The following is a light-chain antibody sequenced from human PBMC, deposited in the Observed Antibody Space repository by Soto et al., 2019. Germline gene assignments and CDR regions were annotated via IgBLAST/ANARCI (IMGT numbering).Light chain of an antibody. J-gene: IGKJ4*01. CDR1: QDVGKF. Sequence: VLTQSPDTLSLSPGERATLSCRASQDVGKFLVWYHQKPGLSPSLVIYEASKRATDIPDRFSGSGSGTAFTLTINRLEPEDFGLYYCQQRNSWPLTFGGGTKVELK. V-gene: IGKV3-11*01. CDR3: QQRNSWPLT. CDR2: EAS.